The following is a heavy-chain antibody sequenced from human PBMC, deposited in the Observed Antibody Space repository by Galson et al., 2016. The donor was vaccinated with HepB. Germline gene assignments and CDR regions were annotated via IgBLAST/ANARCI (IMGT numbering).Heavy chain of an antibody. D-gene: IGHD4-11*01. J-gene: IGHJ4*02. CDR3: PKDYTHYLTTVTQITDH. Sequence: SLRLSCAASGFTFSSYGMHWGRQAPAKGLEWVSVISYDGTKRYYADSVKGRFTISKDNAKNTLFLQMNSLRAEDTAVYYCPKDYTHYLTTVTQITDHCGRGTLFTFAS. CDR2: ISYDGTKR. CDR1: GFTFSSYG. V-gene: IGHV3-30*18.